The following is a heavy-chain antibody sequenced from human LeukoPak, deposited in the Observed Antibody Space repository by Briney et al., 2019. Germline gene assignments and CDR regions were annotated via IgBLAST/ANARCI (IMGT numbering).Heavy chain of an antibody. CDR1: GFTFSSYS. D-gene: IGHD4-11*01. V-gene: IGHV3-21*01. Sequence: PGGSLRLSCAASGFTFSSYSMNWVRQAPGKGLEWVSSISSSSSYIYYADSVEGRFTISRDNSKNTLYLQMNSLRAEDTAVYYCARDFTTVTMPDRYYMDVWGKGTTVTVSS. CDR2: ISSSSSYI. CDR3: ARDFTTVTMPDRYYMDV. J-gene: IGHJ6*03.